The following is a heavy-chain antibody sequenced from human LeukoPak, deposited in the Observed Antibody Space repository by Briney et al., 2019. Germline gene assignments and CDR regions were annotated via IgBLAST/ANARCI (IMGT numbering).Heavy chain of an antibody. CDR2: IYYSGST. J-gene: IGHJ6*02. Sequence: PQTLSLTCTVSGGSISSGGYYWSWIRQHPGKGLEWIGYIYYSGSTYYNPSLKSRVTISVDTSKNQFSLKLSSVTAADTAVYYCARDWMSGMDVWGQGTTVTVSS. V-gene: IGHV4-31*03. CDR1: GGSISSGGYY. D-gene: IGHD2-2*03. CDR3: ARDWMSGMDV.